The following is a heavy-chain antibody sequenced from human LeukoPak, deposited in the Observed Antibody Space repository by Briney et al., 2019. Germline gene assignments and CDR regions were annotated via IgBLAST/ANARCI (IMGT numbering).Heavy chain of an antibody. J-gene: IGHJ4*02. CDR1: GGSISSSSYY. CDR2: IYYSGST. V-gene: IGHV4-39*01. D-gene: IGHD5-24*01. Sequence: PSETLSLTCTVSGGSISSSSYYWGWIRQPPGKGLEWIGSIYYSGSTYYNPSLKSRVTISVDTSKNQFSLKLSSVTAADTAAYYCARRGRWLQFDYWGQGTLVTVSS. CDR3: ARRGRWLQFDY.